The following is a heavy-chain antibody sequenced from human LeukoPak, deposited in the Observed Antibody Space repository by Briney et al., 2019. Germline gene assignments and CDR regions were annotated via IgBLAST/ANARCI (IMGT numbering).Heavy chain of an antibody. V-gene: IGHV4-61*01. D-gene: IGHD5-24*01. CDR2: IYYSGST. CDR1: GGSVTSGSYY. J-gene: IGHJ4*02. Sequence: SETLSLTCTVSGGSVTSGSYYWSWIRQPPGKGLEWIGYIYYSGSTNYNPSLKSRVTISVDTSKNQFSLRLSPVTAADTAVYYCARGIRWVGVDYWGQGTLVTVSS. CDR3: ARGIRWVGVDY.